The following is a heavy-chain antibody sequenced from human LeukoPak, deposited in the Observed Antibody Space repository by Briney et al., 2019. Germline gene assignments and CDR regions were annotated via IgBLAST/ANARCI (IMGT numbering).Heavy chain of an antibody. D-gene: IGHD2-15*01. CDR1: GYTFTGYY. Sequence: ASVKVSCKASGYTFTGYYMHWVRQAPGQGLEWMGWINPNSGSTSYAQKFQGRVTMTRDMSTSTVYMELSGLRSEDTAVYYCVRAGVGYCSGGSCYPTASNWFDPWGQGTLVTVSS. J-gene: IGHJ5*02. CDR2: INPNSGST. CDR3: VRAGVGYCSGGSCYPTASNWFDP. V-gene: IGHV1-46*01.